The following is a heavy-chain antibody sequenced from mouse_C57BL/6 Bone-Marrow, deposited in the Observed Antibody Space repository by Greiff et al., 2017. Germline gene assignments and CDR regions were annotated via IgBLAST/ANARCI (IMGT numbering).Heavy chain of an antibody. CDR2: IYPGNSDT. Sequence: EVQLQQSGAELVKPGASVKLSCKASGYTFTSYWMHWVKQRPGQGLEWIGAIYPGNSDTSYNQKFKGKAKLTAVTSASTAYMELSSLTNEDSAVYYCTKAYYGSSLWFAYWGQGTLVTVSA. D-gene: IGHD1-1*01. J-gene: IGHJ3*01. CDR1: GYTFTSYW. CDR3: TKAYYGSSLWFAY. V-gene: IGHV1-5*01.